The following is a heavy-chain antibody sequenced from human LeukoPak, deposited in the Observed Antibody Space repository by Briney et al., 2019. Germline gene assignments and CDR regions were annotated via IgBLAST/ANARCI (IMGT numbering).Heavy chain of an antibody. CDR3: ARGPVVVGALYYHYMDV. D-gene: IGHD1-26*01. J-gene: IGHJ6*03. CDR2: MNPENGKT. CDR1: GYTFSNYG. Sequence: ASVKVSCKASGYTFSNYGINWVRQATGQGLEWMGWMNPENGKTDYAQKFQGRLTMTRNTAISTAYMEVSSLSSEDTAVYYCARGPVVVGALYYHYMDVWGKGTTVTISS. V-gene: IGHV1-8*01.